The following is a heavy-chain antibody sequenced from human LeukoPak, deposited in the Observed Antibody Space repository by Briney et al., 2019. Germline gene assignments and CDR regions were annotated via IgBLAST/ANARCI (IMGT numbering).Heavy chain of an antibody. D-gene: IGHD1-1*01. CDR1: GFTFKNYA. CDR2: IGDTNGDT. V-gene: IGHV3-23*01. J-gene: IGHJ4*02. Sequence: GGSLRLSCAASGFTFKNYAMSWVRQAPGKGLEWVSAIGDTNGDTKYADSVKGRFTISRDNSRNTLYLHLNSLRVEDTAIYYCGRDWKLDYWGQGTLVTVSS. CDR3: GRDWKLDY.